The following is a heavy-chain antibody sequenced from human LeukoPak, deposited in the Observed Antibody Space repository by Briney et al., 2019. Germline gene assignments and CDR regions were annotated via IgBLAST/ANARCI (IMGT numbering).Heavy chain of an antibody. J-gene: IGHJ4*02. D-gene: IGHD3-3*01. Sequence: GESPKISCKGSGYTFSSYWIGWVRQMPGKGLEWMGIIYPGDSDTRYSPSLQGQVTISVDTSIGTAYLQWSSLKASDTAIYYCARQNDFRLDYWGQGTLVTVSS. CDR3: ARQNDFRLDY. CDR1: GYTFSSYW. V-gene: IGHV5-51*01. CDR2: IYPGDSDT.